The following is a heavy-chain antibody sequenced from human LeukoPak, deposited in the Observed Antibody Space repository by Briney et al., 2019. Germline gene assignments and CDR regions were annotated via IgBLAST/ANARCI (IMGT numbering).Heavy chain of an antibody. J-gene: IGHJ5*02. Sequence: SETLSLTCAVYGGSFSGYYWSWIRQPPGKGLEWIGEVNHSGSTNYNPSLKSRVTISVDTSKNQFSLKLSSVTAADTAVYYCARARRPTVTHGGWFDPWGQGTLVTVSS. CDR1: GGSFSGYY. CDR3: ARARRPTVTHGGWFDP. CDR2: VNHSGST. D-gene: IGHD4-17*01. V-gene: IGHV4-34*01.